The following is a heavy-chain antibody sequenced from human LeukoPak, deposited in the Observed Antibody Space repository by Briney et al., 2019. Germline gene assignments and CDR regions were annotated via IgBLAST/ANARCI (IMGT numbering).Heavy chain of an antibody. V-gene: IGHV7-4-1*02. CDR2: INTNTGNP. D-gene: IGHD6-19*01. J-gene: IGHJ6*02. CDR3: ARDHPSTVAGGAYYYGMDV. CDR1: GYTFTSYA. Sequence: ASVKVSCKASGYTFTSYAMNWVRQAPGQGLEWMGWINTNTGNPTYAQGFTGRFVFSLDTSVSTAYLQISSLKAEDTAVYYCARDHPSTVAGGAYYYGMDVWGQGTTVTVSS.